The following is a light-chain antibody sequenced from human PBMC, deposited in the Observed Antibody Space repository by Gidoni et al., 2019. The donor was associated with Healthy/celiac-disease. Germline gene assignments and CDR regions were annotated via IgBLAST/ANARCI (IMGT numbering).Light chain of an antibody. Sequence: EIVMTHSPATLSVSPGESATLSCRASQSVSSNLAWYQQKPGQAPRLLIYCASTRATGVPARFSGSGSGTEFTLTNSSLQSEDFAVYYCQQYNNWPPYTFGQGTKLEIK. V-gene: IGKV3-15*01. J-gene: IGKJ2*01. CDR1: QSVSSN. CDR2: CAS. CDR3: QQYNNWPPYT.